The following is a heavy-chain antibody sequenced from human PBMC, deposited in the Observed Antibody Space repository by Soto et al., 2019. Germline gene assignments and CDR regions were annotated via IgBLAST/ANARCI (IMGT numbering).Heavy chain of an antibody. CDR1: GFTFSSYA. CDR2: ISYDGSNK. D-gene: IGHD5-12*01. Sequence: PGGSLRLSCAASGFTFSSYAMHWVRQAPGKGLEWVAVISYDGSNKYYADSVKGRFTISRDNSKNTLYLQMNSLRAEDTAVYYCAKRDGYNSWGQGTMVTVSS. V-gene: IGHV3-30-3*02. CDR3: AKRDGYNS. J-gene: IGHJ4*02.